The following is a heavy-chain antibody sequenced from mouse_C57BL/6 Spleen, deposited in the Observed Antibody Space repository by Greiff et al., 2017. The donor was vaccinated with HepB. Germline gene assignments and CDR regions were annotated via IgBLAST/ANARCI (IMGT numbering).Heavy chain of an antibody. CDR1: GFTFSDYG. CDR2: ISSGSSTI. J-gene: IGHJ2*01. Sequence: EVQLVESGGGLVKPGGSLKLSCAASGFTFSDYGMHWVRQAPEKGLEWVAYISSGSSTIYYADTVKGRFTISRDNAKNTLFLQMTSLRSEDTAMYYCARTRDYGPYFDYWGQGTTLTVSS. V-gene: IGHV5-17*01. D-gene: IGHD1-1*02. CDR3: ARTRDYGPYFDY.